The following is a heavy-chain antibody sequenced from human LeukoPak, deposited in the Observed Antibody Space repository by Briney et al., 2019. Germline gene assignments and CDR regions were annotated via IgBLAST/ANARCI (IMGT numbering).Heavy chain of an antibody. J-gene: IGHJ4*02. Sequence: SETLSLTCTVSGGSISSYYWSWIRQPPGKGLEWIGYIYYSGSTNYNPSLKSRVPMSVDTSKNQFSLKLSSVTAADTAVYYCARVYLGITLDYWGQGTLVTVSS. CDR2: IYYSGST. D-gene: IGHD7-27*01. V-gene: IGHV4-59*12. CDR1: GGSISSYY. CDR3: ARVYLGITLDY.